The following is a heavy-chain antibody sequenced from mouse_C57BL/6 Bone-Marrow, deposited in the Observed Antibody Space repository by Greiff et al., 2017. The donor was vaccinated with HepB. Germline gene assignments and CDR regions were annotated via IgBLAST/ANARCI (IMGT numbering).Heavy chain of an antibody. D-gene: IGHD2-3*01. CDR2: IYPGGGYT. CDR3: ARSGDGYYPAWFAY. Sequence: VQLQQSGAELVRPGNSVKMSCKASGYTFTNYWIGWAKQRPGHGLEWIGDIYPGGGYTNYNEKFKGKATLTADKSSSTAYMQFSSLTSEDSAIYYCARSGDGYYPAWFAYWGQGTLVTVSA. J-gene: IGHJ3*01. V-gene: IGHV1-63*01. CDR1: GYTFTNYW.